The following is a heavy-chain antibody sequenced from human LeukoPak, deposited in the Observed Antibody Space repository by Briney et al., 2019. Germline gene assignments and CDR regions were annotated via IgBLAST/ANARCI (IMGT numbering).Heavy chain of an antibody. Sequence: GGSLRLSCAASGFTFSSYAMSWVRQAPGKGLEWVSAISGSGGSTYCADSVKGRFTISRDNSKNTLYLQMNSLRAEDTAVYYCAKYPANSSGFPWGQGTLVTVSS. D-gene: IGHD6-19*01. V-gene: IGHV3-23*01. CDR1: GFTFSSYA. CDR2: ISGSGGST. CDR3: AKYPANSSGFP. J-gene: IGHJ5*02.